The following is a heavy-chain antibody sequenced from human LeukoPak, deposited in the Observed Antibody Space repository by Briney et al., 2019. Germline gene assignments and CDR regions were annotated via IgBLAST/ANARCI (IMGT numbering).Heavy chain of an antibody. Sequence: SETLSLTCTVSGGSISSYYWSWIRQPPGKGLEWIGYIYYSGSTNYNPSLKSRVTISVDTPKNQFSLKLSSVTAADTAVYYCASRDSSGPYYYYGMDVWGQGTTVTVSS. CDR3: ASRDSSGPYYYYGMDV. CDR1: GGSISSYY. V-gene: IGHV4-59*01. D-gene: IGHD3-22*01. CDR2: IYYSGST. J-gene: IGHJ6*02.